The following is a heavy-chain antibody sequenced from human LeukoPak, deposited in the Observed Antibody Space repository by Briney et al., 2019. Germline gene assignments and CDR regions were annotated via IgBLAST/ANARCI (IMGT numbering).Heavy chain of an antibody. CDR2: INHSGST. J-gene: IGHJ6*02. D-gene: IGHD3-9*01. Sequence: PSETLSLTCAVYGGSFSGYYWSWIRQPPGKGLEWIGEINHSGSTNYNPSLKSRVTISVDTSKNQFSLKLSSVTAADTAVYYCARGPQDFDFLYYYGMDVWGQGTTVTVSS. V-gene: IGHV4-34*01. CDR1: GGSFSGYY. CDR3: ARGPQDFDFLYYYGMDV.